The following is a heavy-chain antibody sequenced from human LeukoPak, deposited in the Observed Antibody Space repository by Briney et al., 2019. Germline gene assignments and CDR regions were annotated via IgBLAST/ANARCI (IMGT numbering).Heavy chain of an antibody. CDR1: GFTFSKYD. CDR3: AKDNGRPGLPFDY. J-gene: IGHJ4*02. Sequence: GGSLRLSCAASGFTFSKYDMSWVRQAPGKGLEWVSSISGSGGTTYQADSVKGRFTISRDNSKSTLYLRMTSLRAEDTALYYCAKDNGRPGLPFDYWGQGTLVTVSS. CDR2: ISGSGGTT. V-gene: IGHV3-23*01. D-gene: IGHD1-26*01.